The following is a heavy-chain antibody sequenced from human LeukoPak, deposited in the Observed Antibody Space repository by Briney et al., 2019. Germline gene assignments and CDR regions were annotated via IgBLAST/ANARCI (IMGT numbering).Heavy chain of an antibody. J-gene: IGHJ4*02. CDR2: ISGSGGST. D-gene: IGHD6-19*01. Sequence: PGGSLRLSCAASGFTFSSFAMSWVRQAPGKGLEWVSGISGSGGSTYYADSVKGRFSISRDNSKNTLYLQMNSLRAEDTAVYYCAKGSGRSGWYKDYWGQGTLVTVSS. CDR3: AKGSGRSGWYKDY. V-gene: IGHV3-23*01. CDR1: GFTFSSFA.